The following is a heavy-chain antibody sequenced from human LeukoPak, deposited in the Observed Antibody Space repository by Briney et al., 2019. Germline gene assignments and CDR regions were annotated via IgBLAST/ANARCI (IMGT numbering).Heavy chain of an antibody. D-gene: IGHD3-22*01. Sequence: SETLSLTCAVYGGSFSGYYWSWIRQPPGKGLEWIGEINHSGSTNYNPSLKSRVTISVDTSKNQFSLKLSSVTAADTAVYYCARHPGYYYDSSGYSYYYYYMDVWGKGTTVTISS. CDR1: GGSFSGYY. CDR3: ARHPGYYYDSSGYSYYYYYMDV. J-gene: IGHJ6*03. CDR2: INHSGST. V-gene: IGHV4-34*01.